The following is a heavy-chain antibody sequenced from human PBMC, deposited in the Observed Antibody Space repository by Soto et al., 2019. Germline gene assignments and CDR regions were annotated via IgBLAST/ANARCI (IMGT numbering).Heavy chain of an antibody. CDR2: ISAYNGNT. Sequence: QIPLVQSGGEVKKPGASVKVSCKSSGYNFISHSITWVRQAPGQGLEWMGRISAYNGNTNHAQKFQGRLTMTTDTPTSTAYMELRSLRSDDTAVYYCARGAFCGGAPGCRDMDVWGQGTTVTVSS. V-gene: IGHV1-18*01. J-gene: IGHJ6*02. D-gene: IGHD2-21*01. CDR1: GYNFISHS. CDR3: ARGAFCGGAPGCRDMDV.